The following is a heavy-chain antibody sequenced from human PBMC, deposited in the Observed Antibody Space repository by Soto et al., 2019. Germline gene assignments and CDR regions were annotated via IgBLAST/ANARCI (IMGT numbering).Heavy chain of an antibody. CDR2: ISSSSSYI. J-gene: IGHJ5*02. CDR1: GFTFSSYS. D-gene: IGHD6-13*01. CDR3: ARASGSSWPLFDP. V-gene: IGHV3-21*01. Sequence: EVQLVESGGGLVKPGGPLRLSCAASGFTFSSYSMNWVRQAPGKGLEWVSSISSSSSYIYYADSVKGRFTISRDNAKNSLYLQMNSLRAEDTAVYYCARASGSSWPLFDPWGQGTLVTVSS.